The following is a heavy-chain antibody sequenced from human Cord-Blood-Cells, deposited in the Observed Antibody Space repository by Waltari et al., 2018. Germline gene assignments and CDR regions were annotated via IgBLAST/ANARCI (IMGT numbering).Heavy chain of an antibody. J-gene: IGHJ6*02. CDR1: GGSFSGYS. CDR2: INHSGST. D-gene: IGHD1-26*01. Sequence: QVQLQQWGAGLLKPSETLSLTCAVYGGSFSGYSWSWIRQPPGKGLEWIGEINHSGSTNYNPSLKSRVTISVDTSKNQFSLKLSSVTAADTAVYYCARRGPGPGYSGSYYYYYGMDVWGQGTTVTVSS. CDR3: ARRGPGPGYSGSYYYYYGMDV. V-gene: IGHV4-34*01.